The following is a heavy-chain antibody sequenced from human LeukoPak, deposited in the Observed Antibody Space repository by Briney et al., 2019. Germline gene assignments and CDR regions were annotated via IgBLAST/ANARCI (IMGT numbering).Heavy chain of an antibody. J-gene: IGHJ6*02. D-gene: IGHD4-17*01. CDR3: AKTSDGDYVDYYYYGKDV. CDR2: ISSSSYI. Sequence: GGSLRLSCAASGFTFSSYSMNWVRQAPGKGLEWVSSISSSSYIYYADSVKGRFTISRDNAKNSLYLQMNSLRAEDTAVYYCAKTSDGDYVDYYYYGKDVWGQGTTVTVSS. V-gene: IGHV3-21*04. CDR1: GFTFSSYS.